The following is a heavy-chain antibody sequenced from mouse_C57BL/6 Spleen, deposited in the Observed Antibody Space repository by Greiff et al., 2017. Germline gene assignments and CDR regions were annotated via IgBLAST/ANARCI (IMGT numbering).Heavy chain of an antibody. V-gene: IGHV5-4*03. CDR1: GFTFSSYA. CDR2: ISDGGSYT. CDR3: ARTGYSKGYAMDY. Sequence: EVKVVESGGGLVKPGGSLKLSCAASGFTFSSYAMSWVRQTPEKRLEWVATISDGGSYTYYPDNVKGRFTISRDNAKNNLYLQRSHLKSEDTAMYYCARTGYSKGYAMDYWGQGTSVTVSS. J-gene: IGHJ4*01. D-gene: IGHD2-5*01.